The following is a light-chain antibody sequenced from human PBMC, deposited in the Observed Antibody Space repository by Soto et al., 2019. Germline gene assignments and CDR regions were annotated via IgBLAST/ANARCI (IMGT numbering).Light chain of an antibody. V-gene: IGLV2-11*01. CDR1: SSNVGGYNR. CDR2: DVT. Sequence: QSALTQPRSVSGSPGRSVTISCTGTSSNVGGYNRVSWYQHHPGKAPKLMIYDVTKRPSGVPDRFSGSKSGNTASLTISGLQVEDDADYYCCSYGGSLYVFGTGTKLTVL. CDR3: CSYGGSLYV. J-gene: IGLJ1*01.